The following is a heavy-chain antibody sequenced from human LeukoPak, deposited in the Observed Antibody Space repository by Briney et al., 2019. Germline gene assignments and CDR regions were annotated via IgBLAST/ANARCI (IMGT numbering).Heavy chain of an antibody. D-gene: IGHD3-10*01. J-gene: IGHJ4*02. CDR3: AKDRGSSGSYYTFDY. V-gene: IGHV3-30*02. CDR1: GFTFSSYG. CDR2: IRYDGSDK. Sequence: GGSLRLSCAASGFTFSSYGLHWVRQAPGKGLEWVAFIRYDGSDKYYADSVKGRFTISRDNSKNTLYLQMNSLRAGDTAVYYCAKDRGSSGSYYTFDYWGQGTLVTVSS.